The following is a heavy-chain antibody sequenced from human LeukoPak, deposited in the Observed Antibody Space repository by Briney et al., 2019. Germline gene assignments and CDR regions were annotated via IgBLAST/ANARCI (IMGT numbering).Heavy chain of an antibody. CDR3: ARVRPGATGAFDY. CDR2: IIPIFGTA. Sequence: SVKVSCKASGGTFSSYAISWVRQAPGQGLEWMGGIIPIFGTANYAQKFQGRVTITADESTSTAYMELSSLRSEDTAVYYCARVRPGATGAFDYWGQGTLVTVSS. D-gene: IGHD1-26*01. V-gene: IGHV1-69*01. J-gene: IGHJ4*02. CDR1: GGTFSSYA.